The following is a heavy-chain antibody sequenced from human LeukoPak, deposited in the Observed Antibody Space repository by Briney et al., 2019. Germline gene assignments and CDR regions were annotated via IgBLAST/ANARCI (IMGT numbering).Heavy chain of an antibody. CDR2: ISSSSSYI. V-gene: IGHV3-21*01. D-gene: IGHD6-19*01. CDR3: ARVVLYSSKIAY. Sequence: GGSLRLSCAASGFTFSSYEMNWVRQAPGKGLEWVSSISSSSSYIYYADSVKGRFTISRDNAKNSLYLQMNSLRAEDTAVYYCARVVLYSSKIAYWGQGTLVTVSS. CDR1: GFTFSSYE. J-gene: IGHJ4*02.